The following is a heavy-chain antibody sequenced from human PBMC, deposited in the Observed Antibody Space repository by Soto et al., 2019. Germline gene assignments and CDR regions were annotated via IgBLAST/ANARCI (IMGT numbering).Heavy chain of an antibody. J-gene: IGHJ6*02. CDR3: ARALGYSGYAGMDV. V-gene: IGHV1-18*01. D-gene: IGHD5-12*01. Sequence: QVQLVQSGGEVKKPGASVKVSCKASGYTFTIYGINWVRQAPGQGLEWMGWISPDNGNTNDAQKLQGRVTMTTDTSTSTAYMGLRSLRYDDTAVYYCARALGYSGYAGMDVWGQGTTVTVSS. CDR1: GYTFTIYG. CDR2: ISPDNGNT.